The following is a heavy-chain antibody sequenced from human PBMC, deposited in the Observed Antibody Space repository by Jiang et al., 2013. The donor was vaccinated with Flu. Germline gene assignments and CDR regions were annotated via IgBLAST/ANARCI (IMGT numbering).Heavy chain of an antibody. Sequence: RLSCAASGFTFSYYRMHWVRQAPGKGLEWVASIWHDGSNKYYADSVKGRFTVSRENPKNTLYLQTNSLRAEDTAVYYCATLRGSAYDSYLLDFWGQGTLVTVSS. CDR2: IWHDGSNK. V-gene: IGHV3-30*02. J-gene: IGHJ4*02. D-gene: IGHD5-12*01. CDR1: GFTFSYYR. CDR3: ATLRGSAYDSYLLDF.